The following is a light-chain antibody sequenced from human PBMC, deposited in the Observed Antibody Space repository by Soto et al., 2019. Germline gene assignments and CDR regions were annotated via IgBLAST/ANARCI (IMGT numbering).Light chain of an antibody. CDR1: SSDVGSYNY. V-gene: IGLV2-14*01. J-gene: IGLJ3*02. Sequence: QSALTQPASVSGSPGQSITISCTGTSSDVGSYNYVSWYQQHPGKAPKLMIYEVSNRPSGVSNRFSGSKSGKTASLTISGLQAEDEANFYCCSYTSSSTVFGGGTKLTVL. CDR3: CSYTSSSTV. CDR2: EVS.